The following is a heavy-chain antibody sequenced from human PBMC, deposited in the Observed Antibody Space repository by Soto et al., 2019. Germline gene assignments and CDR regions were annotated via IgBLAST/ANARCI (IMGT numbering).Heavy chain of an antibody. V-gene: IGHV3-7*03. CDR2: IKQDGSEK. CDR3: ARDPHYYYYYGMDV. J-gene: IGHJ6*02. Sequence: PGGSLRLSCAASGFTFSSYWMSWVRQAPGKGLEWVANIKQDGSEKYYVDSVKGRFTISRDNAKNSLYLQMNSLRAEDTAVYYCARDPHYYYYYGMDVWGQGTTVTVSS. CDR1: GFTFSSYW.